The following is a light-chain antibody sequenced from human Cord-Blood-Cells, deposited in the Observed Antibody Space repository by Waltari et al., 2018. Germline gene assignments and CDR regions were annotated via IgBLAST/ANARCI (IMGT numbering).Light chain of an antibody. J-gene: IGLJ3*02. V-gene: IGLV2-23*01. CDR1: SSDVGSYNL. CDR3: CSYAGSRV. Sequence: QSALTPPASVSGSPGQSITLSCTGTSSDVGSYNLVSWYQQHPGKAPKLMIYEGRKRPSGVSNRFSGSKSGNTASLTISGLQAEDEADYYCCSYAGSRVFGGGTKLTVL. CDR2: EGR.